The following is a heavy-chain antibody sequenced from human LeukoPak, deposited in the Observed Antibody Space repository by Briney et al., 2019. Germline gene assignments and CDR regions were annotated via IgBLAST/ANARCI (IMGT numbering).Heavy chain of an antibody. Sequence: PGRSLRLSCAASGFTFSSYEMNWVRQAPGKGLEWVSYISSSGSSIYYADSVKGRFTISRDNAKNSLYLQMKSLRAEDTAVYYCARVLPFDYWGQGTLVTVSS. CDR3: ARVLPFDY. CDR2: ISSSGSSI. V-gene: IGHV3-48*03. CDR1: GFTFSSYE. J-gene: IGHJ4*02.